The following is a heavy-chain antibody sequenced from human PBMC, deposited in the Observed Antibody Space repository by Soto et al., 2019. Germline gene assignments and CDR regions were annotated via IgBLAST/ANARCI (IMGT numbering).Heavy chain of an antibody. V-gene: IGHV3-30-3*01. CDR2: ISYDGSNK. CDR1: GFTFSSYA. Sequence: GGSLRLSCAASGFTFSSYAMNWVRQAPGKGLEWVAVISYDGSNKYYADSVKGRFTISRDNSKNTLYLQMNSLRGGGTAVYYCARGDHYDSSGFSSTPYFDYWGHGTLVTVPQ. CDR3: ARGDHYDSSGFSSTPYFDY. D-gene: IGHD3-22*01. J-gene: IGHJ4*01.